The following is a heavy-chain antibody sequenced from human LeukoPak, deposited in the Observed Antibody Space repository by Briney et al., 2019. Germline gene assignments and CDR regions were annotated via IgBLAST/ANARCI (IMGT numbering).Heavy chain of an antibody. CDR2: INQSGST. Sequence: SETLSLTCAVCGGSFSGYYWSWLRQPPGKGLEWIGEINQSGSTNYNPSLKSRVTISVDTSKNLFSLKLSSVTAADTAVYYCARGPQWLVRYYYYYGMDVWGQGTTVTVSS. CDR1: GGSFSGYY. D-gene: IGHD6-19*01. J-gene: IGHJ6*02. CDR3: ARGPQWLVRYYYYYGMDV. V-gene: IGHV4-34*01.